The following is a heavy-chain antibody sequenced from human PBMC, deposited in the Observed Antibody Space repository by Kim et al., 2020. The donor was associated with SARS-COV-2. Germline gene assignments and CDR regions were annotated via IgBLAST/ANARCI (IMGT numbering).Heavy chain of an antibody. CDR2: IYSGGST. CDR3: AREAPNYFGSGSYFDY. Sequence: GGSLRLSCAASGFTVSSNYMSWVRQAPGKGLEWVSVIYSGGSTYYADSVKGRFTISRHNSKNTLYLQMDSLRAEDTAVYYCAREAPNYFGSGSYFDYWGQGTLVTVSS. J-gene: IGHJ4*02. D-gene: IGHD3-10*01. CDR1: GFTVSSNY. V-gene: IGHV3-53*04.